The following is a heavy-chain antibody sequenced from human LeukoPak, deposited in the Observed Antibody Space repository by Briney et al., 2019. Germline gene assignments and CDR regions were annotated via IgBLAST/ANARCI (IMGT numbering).Heavy chain of an antibody. CDR3: ARSPYSSSCFDY. J-gene: IGHJ4*02. Sequence: GGSLRLSCAASGLSFSSFAMSWVRQGPAKGLEWVSSIRGNGETFYADSVKGRFTLSSDSSRNTVYFQLNNLRVEDTAIYYCARSPYSSSCFDYWGQGTPVTVSS. CDR2: IRGNGET. CDR1: GLSFSSFA. V-gene: IGHV3-23*01. D-gene: IGHD6-13*01.